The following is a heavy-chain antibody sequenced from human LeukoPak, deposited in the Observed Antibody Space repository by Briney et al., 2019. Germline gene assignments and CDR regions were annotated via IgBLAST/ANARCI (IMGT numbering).Heavy chain of an antibody. Sequence: GGSLRLSCAASGFTFSDSYMSWIRQTPGKGLEWLSYISGSGGDIAYRDSVKGRMTISRDNAKNSLYLHLNSLRAEDTAVYYCARDMSSGYDYWGQGTLVTVSS. CDR1: GFTFSDSY. V-gene: IGHV3-11*04. CDR3: ARDMSSGYDY. D-gene: IGHD5-12*01. CDR2: ISGSGGDI. J-gene: IGHJ4*02.